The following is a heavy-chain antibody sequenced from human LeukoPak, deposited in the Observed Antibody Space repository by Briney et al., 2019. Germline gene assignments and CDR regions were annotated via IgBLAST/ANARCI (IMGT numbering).Heavy chain of an antibody. J-gene: IGHJ5*02. D-gene: IGHD3-10*01. CDR1: GGSISSSSDY. Sequence: SETLSLTCTVSGGSISSSSDYWGWIRQAPGKGLEWIGSIYYHENTYYNSSLKSRVTMSVDTSKNQFSLTLSSVTAADTAVYYCARQFSMVRGVFWFDPWGQGTLVTVSS. CDR3: ARQFSMVRGVFWFDP. V-gene: IGHV4-39*01. CDR2: IYYHENT.